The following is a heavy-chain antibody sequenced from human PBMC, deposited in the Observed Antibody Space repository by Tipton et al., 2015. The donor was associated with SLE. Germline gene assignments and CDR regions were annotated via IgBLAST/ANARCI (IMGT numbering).Heavy chain of an antibody. V-gene: IGHV4-39*07. D-gene: IGHD3-3*01. CDR3: ARGFDFWSGLIDY. Sequence: TLSLTCTVSGGSISSSSYYWGWIRQPPRKGLEWIGSIYYGRSTYYNPSLESRAAMSVDTSGNQISLRLTFVTAADTAVYYCARGFDFWSGLIDYWGQGTLVTVSS. CDR1: GGSISSSSYY. J-gene: IGHJ4*02. CDR2: IYYGRST.